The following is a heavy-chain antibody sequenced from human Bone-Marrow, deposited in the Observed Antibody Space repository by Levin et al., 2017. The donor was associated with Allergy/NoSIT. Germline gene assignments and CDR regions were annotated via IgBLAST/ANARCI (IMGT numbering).Heavy chain of an antibody. V-gene: IGHV3-30*04. CDR3: ARDHEELVVDGGHEYFDL. Sequence: PGGSLRLSCAASGFRFSDYAMHWVRQPPGKGLEWVAVMSFDGSLKYYADSVKGRFTISRDTSKTTLHVQMNRLRPEDTAIYYCARDHEELVVDGGHEYFDLWGRGTLVSVSS. CDR2: MSFDGSLK. D-gene: IGHD2-8*02. CDR1: GFRFSDYA. J-gene: IGHJ2*01.